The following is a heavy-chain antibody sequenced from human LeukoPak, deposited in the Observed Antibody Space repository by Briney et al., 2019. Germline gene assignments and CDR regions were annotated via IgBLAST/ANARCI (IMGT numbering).Heavy chain of an antibody. CDR3: ARGGYSSSWYDYYYYMDV. CDR2: IHNSGST. D-gene: IGHD6-13*01. J-gene: IGHJ6*03. Sequence: SETLSLTCTVSGGSISSYYWSWIRQPPGKGLEWIGYIHNSGSTNYNPSLRSRVTISVDTSKNQFSLKLSSVTAADTAVYYCARGGYSSSWYDYYYYMDVWGKGTTVTVSS. CDR1: GGSISSYY. V-gene: IGHV4-59*12.